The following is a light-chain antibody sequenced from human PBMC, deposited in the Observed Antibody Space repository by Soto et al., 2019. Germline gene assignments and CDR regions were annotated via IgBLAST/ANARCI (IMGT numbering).Light chain of an antibody. CDR2: DGY. V-gene: IGKV1-5*01. CDR1: QTITSQ. Sequence: DIQMTQSPSTLSASVGARFTITCRASQTITSQLAWYQQKPGQAPKLLIFDGYNLESGVPSRFSGSGSGTEFKLSIGSLQLDDFETYYWQQYVTYFRYPFGQGTKLDIK. J-gene: IGKJ2*01. CDR3: QQYVTYFRYP.